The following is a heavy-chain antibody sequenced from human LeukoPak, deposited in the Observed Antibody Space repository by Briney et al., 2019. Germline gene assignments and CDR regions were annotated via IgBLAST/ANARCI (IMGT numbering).Heavy chain of an antibody. CDR3: TRDLTLFYAFDI. CDR2: IRSKAYGGTT. V-gene: IGHV3-49*04. Sequence: PGGSLRLSCTASGLTFGDYAMSWVRQAPGKGLEWVGFIRSKAYGGTTEYAASVKGRFTISRDDSKSIAYLQMNSLKTEDTAVYYCTRDLTLFYAFDIWGQGTMVTVSS. J-gene: IGHJ3*02. CDR1: GLTFGDYA. D-gene: IGHD3-9*01.